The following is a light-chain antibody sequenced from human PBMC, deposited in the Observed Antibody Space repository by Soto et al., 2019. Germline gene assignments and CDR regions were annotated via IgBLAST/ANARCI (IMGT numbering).Light chain of an antibody. CDR1: GSNIGTNT. V-gene: IGLV1-44*01. CDR3: TAWDGSLDGRV. CDR2: RTD. J-gene: IGLJ3*02. Sequence: QSALTQPPSASGTPGQRVTISCSGSGSNIGTNTVNCYQQLPGTAPKLLIYRTDQRPAGIPDRFSGSKSGTSASLDISGLQSDDEADYYCTAWDGSLDGRVFGGGTKLTVL.